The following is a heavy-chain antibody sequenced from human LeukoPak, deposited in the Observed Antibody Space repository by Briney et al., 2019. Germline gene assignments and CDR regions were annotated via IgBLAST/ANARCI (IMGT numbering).Heavy chain of an antibody. Sequence: PSETLSLTCTVSGVSISSHYWSWIRQSPGKRLECIGNIYYTGSTNYNPSLQSRVAISIDTSKNQFSLTLDSVSAADAAVYYCASAGNPHYFDFWGQGPLVTVSS. J-gene: IGHJ4*02. CDR1: GVSISSHY. V-gene: IGHV4-59*11. CDR2: IYYTGST. CDR3: ASAGNPHYFDF.